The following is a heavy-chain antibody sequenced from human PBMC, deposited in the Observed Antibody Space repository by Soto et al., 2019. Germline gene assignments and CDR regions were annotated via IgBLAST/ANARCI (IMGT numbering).Heavy chain of an antibody. CDR1: GGTFSSYA. CDR2: IIPIFGTA. V-gene: IGHV1-69*13. Sequence: ASVKVSCKASGGTFSSYAISWVRQAPGQGLEWMGGIIPIFGTANYAQKFQGRVTITADESTSTAYMELSSLRSEDTAVYYCARVIAARPDMYNWFDPWGQGTLVTVSS. D-gene: IGHD6-6*01. J-gene: IGHJ5*02. CDR3: ARVIAARPDMYNWFDP.